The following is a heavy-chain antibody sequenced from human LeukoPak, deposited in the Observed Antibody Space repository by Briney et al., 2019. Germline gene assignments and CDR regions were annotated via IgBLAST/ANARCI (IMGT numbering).Heavy chain of an antibody. Sequence: SETLSLTCTVSGGSISSYYWSWIRQPAGKGLEWIGEINHSGSTNYNPSLKSRVTISVDTSKNQFSLKLSSVTAADTAVYYCARSESGYYFVFDYWGQGTLVTVSS. CDR1: GGSISSYY. CDR2: INHSGST. V-gene: IGHV4-34*01. CDR3: ARSESGYYFVFDY. J-gene: IGHJ4*02. D-gene: IGHD3-22*01.